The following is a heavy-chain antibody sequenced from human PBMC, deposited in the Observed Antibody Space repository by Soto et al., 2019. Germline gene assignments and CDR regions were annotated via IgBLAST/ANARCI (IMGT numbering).Heavy chain of an antibody. CDR2: ITWNGGNT. J-gene: IGHJ6*02. CDR1: GFRFVDYN. V-gene: IGHV3-43*01. Sequence: GGSLRLSCAASGFRFVDYNMHWVRQAPGKGLEWVSLITWNGGNTYYADSVKGRFTISRDGTTKSVSLQMTSLKREDTGLYYCARETLSYGSALDVWGQGTTVTVSS. D-gene: IGHD3-16*01. CDR3: ARETLSYGSALDV.